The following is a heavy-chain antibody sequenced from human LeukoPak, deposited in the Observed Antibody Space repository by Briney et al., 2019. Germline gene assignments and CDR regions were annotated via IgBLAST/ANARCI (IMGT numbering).Heavy chain of an antibody. CDR3: AKDSTYYNGSGSQDY. Sequence: GGSLRLSCAASGFTFSSYAMSWVRQAPGKGLEWVSAISGSGGSTYYADSVKGRFTISRDNSKNTLYLQMNSLRAEDTAVYYCAKDSTYYNGSGSQDYWGQGTLATVSS. V-gene: IGHV3-23*01. CDR1: GFTFSSYA. J-gene: IGHJ4*02. D-gene: IGHD3-10*01. CDR2: ISGSGGST.